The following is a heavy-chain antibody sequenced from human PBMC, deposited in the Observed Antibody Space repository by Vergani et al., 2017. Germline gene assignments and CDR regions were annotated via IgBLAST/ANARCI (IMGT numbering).Heavy chain of an antibody. CDR1: GGSISSSSYY. Sequence: QLQLQESGPGLVKPSETLSLTCTVSGGSISSSSYYWGWIRQPPGKGLEWIGSIYYSGSTYYNPPLKSRVTISVDTSKNQFSLKLSSVTAADTAVYYCARRGGWEAFDIWGQGTMVTVSS. CDR2: IYYSGST. V-gene: IGHV4-39*01. D-gene: IGHD2-15*01. CDR3: ARRGGWEAFDI. J-gene: IGHJ3*02.